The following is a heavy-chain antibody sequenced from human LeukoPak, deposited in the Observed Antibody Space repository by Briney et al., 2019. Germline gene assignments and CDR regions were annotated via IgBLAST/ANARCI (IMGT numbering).Heavy chain of an antibody. CDR2: ISERGGST. CDR3: AKRGVVTRGLLVIGYHQEAYHYDF. Sequence: GGSLRLSCVVSGISLSNYAMTWVRQAPGKGLEWVSYISERGGSTTYADSVKGRFTISRDTSLNTLYLQMNNLRAEDTAVYFCAKRGVVTRGLLVIGYHQEAYHYDFWGQGVLVTVSS. CDR1: GISLSNYA. J-gene: IGHJ4*02. D-gene: IGHD3-10*01. V-gene: IGHV3-23*01.